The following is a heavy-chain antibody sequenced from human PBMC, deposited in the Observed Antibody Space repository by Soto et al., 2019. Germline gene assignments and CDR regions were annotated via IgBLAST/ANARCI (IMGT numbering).Heavy chain of an antibody. J-gene: IGHJ4*02. CDR3: AKGVTLLWFGESDYFDY. V-gene: IGHV3-23*01. CDR2: ISGSGDST. D-gene: IGHD3-10*01. Sequence: EVQLLESGGGLVQPEGSLRLSCAASGFTFSNYAMSWVRQAPGKGLEWVSAISGSGDSTYYADSVKGLFTISRDNSKNTLYLQMNSLRAEDTAVYYCAKGVTLLWFGESDYFDYWGQGTLVTVSS. CDR1: GFTFSNYA.